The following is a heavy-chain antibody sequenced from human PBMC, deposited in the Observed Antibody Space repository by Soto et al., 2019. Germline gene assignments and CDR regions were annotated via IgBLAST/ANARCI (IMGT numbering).Heavy chain of an antibody. CDR2: ISWNSGSI. V-gene: IGHV3-9*01. J-gene: IGHJ3*02. CDR3: AKDIVAGTKDIGGSAAFDI. CDR1: GFTFDDYA. D-gene: IGHD6-19*01. Sequence: GGSLRLSCAASGFTFDDYAMHWVRQAPGKGLEWVSGISWNSGSIGYADSVKGRFTISRDNAKNSLYLQMNSLRAEDTALYYCAKDIVAGTKDIGGSAAFDIWGQGTMVTVSS.